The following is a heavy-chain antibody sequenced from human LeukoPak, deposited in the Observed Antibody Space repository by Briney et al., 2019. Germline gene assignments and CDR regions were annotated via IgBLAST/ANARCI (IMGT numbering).Heavy chain of an antibody. Sequence: SETLSLTCAVSGGSLSSGGYSWSWIRQPPGKGLEWIGYIYHSGSTYYNPSLKSRVTISVDRPKNQFSLKLSSVTAADTAVYYCARAARAAETSGSFDYWGQGTLVTVSS. CDR3: ARAARAAETSGSFDY. J-gene: IGHJ4*02. V-gene: IGHV4-30-2*01. CDR2: IYHSGST. CDR1: GGSLSSGGYS. D-gene: IGHD6-13*01.